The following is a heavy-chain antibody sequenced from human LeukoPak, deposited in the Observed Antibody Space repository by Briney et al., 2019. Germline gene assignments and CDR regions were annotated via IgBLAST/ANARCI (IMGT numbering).Heavy chain of an antibody. Sequence: AGGSLRLSCAAPGFTFSEYAMSWVRQAPGKGLEWVSAITGSGGSIYYADSVKGRFTISRDNSINTLFLQMNSLRAEDTAVYYCAKDRGYSYGYPYFDYWGQGTLVTVSS. CDR3: AKDRGYSYGYPYFDY. V-gene: IGHV3-23*01. CDR1: GFTFSEYA. CDR2: ITGSGGSI. D-gene: IGHD5-18*01. J-gene: IGHJ4*02.